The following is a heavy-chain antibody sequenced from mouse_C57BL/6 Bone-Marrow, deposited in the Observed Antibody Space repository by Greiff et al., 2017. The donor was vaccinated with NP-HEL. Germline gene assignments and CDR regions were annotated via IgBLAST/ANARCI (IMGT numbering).Heavy chain of an antibody. CDR1: GYTFTSYW. Sequence: QVQLQQPGAELVKPGASVKLSCTASGYTFTSYWMHWVKQRPGQGLEWIGMIHPNSGSTNYNEKFKSKATLTVDNSSSTAYLQLSSLTSEDSAVYYCARGYGNFLAWFAYWGQGTLVTVSA. CDR2: IHPNSGST. CDR3: ARGYGNFLAWFAY. J-gene: IGHJ3*01. D-gene: IGHD2-10*02. V-gene: IGHV1-64*01.